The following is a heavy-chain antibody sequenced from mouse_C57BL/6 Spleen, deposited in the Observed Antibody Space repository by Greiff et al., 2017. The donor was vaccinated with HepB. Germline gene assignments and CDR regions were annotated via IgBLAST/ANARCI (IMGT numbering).Heavy chain of an antibody. CDR3: ARSQIYYGNYKDY. J-gene: IGHJ2*01. Sequence: VQLVESGAELVKPGASVKISCKASGYAFSSYWMNWVNQRPGKGLEWIGQIYPGDGDTTYNGKFKGKATLTADKSSSTAYMQLSSLTSEDSAVYFCARSQIYYGNYKDYWGQGTTLTVSS. D-gene: IGHD2-1*01. CDR2: IYPGDGDT. CDR1: GYAFSSYW. V-gene: IGHV1-80*01.